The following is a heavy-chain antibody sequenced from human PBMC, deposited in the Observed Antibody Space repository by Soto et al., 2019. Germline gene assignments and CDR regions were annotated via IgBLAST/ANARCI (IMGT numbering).Heavy chain of an antibody. CDR1: GFTFSSYA. CDR3: ARGGIVVVPAPTDDGVDV. V-gene: IGHV3-30-3*01. J-gene: IGHJ6*02. Sequence: PGGSLRLSCAASGFTFSSYAMHWVRQAPGKGLEWVAVISYDGSNKYYADSVKGRFTISRDNSKNTLYLQMNSLRAEDTAVYYCARGGIVVVPAPTDDGVDVWGQGTTVTVSS. D-gene: IGHD2-2*01. CDR2: ISYDGSNK.